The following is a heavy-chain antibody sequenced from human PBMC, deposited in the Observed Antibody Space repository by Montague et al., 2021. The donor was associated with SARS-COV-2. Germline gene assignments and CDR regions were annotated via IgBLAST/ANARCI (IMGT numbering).Heavy chain of an antibody. J-gene: IGHJ4*02. CDR1: GGSISNYF. V-gene: IGHV4-59*08. Sequence: SETLSLTCTVSGGSISNYFWSWIRQPPGKGLGWVGYISDSGSTKYNPSLQSRVTISVDTARNQFSLKLLSVTAADTAFYYCARVDSSGPGEYWGQGILVSVSS. CDR2: ISDSGST. CDR3: ARVDSSGPGEY. D-gene: IGHD3-22*01.